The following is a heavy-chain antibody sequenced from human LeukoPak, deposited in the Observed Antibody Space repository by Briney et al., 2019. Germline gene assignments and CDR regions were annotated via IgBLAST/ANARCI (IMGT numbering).Heavy chain of an antibody. CDR1: GFTFSDYY. V-gene: IGHV3-11*01. J-gene: IGHJ6*02. D-gene: IGHD1-26*01. CDR3: AGHILPQPTPEYGMDV. Sequence: PGGSLRLSCAASGFTFSDYYMSWIRQTPGKGLEWVSYITSSGSTIYYVDSVKGRFTISRDNAKNSLYLQMNSLRAEDTAVYYCAGHILPQPTPEYGMDVWGQGTTVTVSS. CDR2: ITSSGSTI.